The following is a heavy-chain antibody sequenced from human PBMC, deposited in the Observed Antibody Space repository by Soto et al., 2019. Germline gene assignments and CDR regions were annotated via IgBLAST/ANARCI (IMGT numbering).Heavy chain of an antibody. Sequence: ASVKVSCKASGYTFTSYDINWVRQATGQGLEWMGWMNPNSGNTGYAQKFQGRVTMTRNTSISTAYMELSSLRSEDTAVYYCARGPTAPETTGYYYYYMDVWGKGTTVTVSS. J-gene: IGHJ6*03. V-gene: IGHV1-8*01. CDR1: GYTFTSYD. D-gene: IGHD1-1*01. CDR3: ARGPTAPETTGYYYYYMDV. CDR2: MNPNSGNT.